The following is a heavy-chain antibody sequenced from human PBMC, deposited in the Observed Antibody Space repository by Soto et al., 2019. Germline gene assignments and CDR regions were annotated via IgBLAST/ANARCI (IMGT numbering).Heavy chain of an antibody. D-gene: IGHD5-18*01. CDR3: ASIGYSYGSFDY. V-gene: IGHV3-11*06. J-gene: IGHJ4*01. Sequence: LRLSCAASGFTFSDYYMSWNRQAPGKGLEWVSYISSSSSYTNYADSVKGRFTISRDNAKNSLYLQMNSLRAEDTAVYYCASIGYSYGSFDYWGHGTLVTVSS. CDR2: ISSSSSYT. CDR1: GFTFSDYY.